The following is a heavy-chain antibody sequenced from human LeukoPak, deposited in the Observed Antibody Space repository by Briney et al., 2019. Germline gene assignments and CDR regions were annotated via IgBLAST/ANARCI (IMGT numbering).Heavy chain of an antibody. Sequence: SETLSLTCTVSGGSISSYYWSWIRQPPGKGLEWIGYIYYSGSTNYNPSLKSRVTVSVDTSKNQFSLKLSSVTAADTAVYYCARDGPMTTDAFDIWGQGTMVTVSS. J-gene: IGHJ3*02. V-gene: IGHV4-59*01. D-gene: IGHD4-17*01. CDR3: ARDGPMTTDAFDI. CDR2: IYYSGST. CDR1: GGSISSYY.